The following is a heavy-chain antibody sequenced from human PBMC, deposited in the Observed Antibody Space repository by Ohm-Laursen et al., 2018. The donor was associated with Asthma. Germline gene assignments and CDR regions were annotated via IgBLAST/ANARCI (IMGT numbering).Heavy chain of an antibody. D-gene: IGHD2-2*01. V-gene: IGHV3-48*01. CDR3: ARDLIVVIPAAPNWFDP. Sequence: GSLRLSCAASGFSFSRYSMNWVRQAPGKGLEWISFVGSTGTTIFYADSVKGRFTITRDNAKNSLYLQMNSLRAEDTAVYYCARDLIVVIPAAPNWFDPWGQGTLVTVSS. CDR1: GFSFSRYS. J-gene: IGHJ5*02. CDR2: VGSTGTTI.